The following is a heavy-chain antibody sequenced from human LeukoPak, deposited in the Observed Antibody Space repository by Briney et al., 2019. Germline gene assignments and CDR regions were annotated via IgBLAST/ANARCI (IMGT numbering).Heavy chain of an antibody. CDR2: IYYSGST. CDR3: ARDSLAGYSSSWYETGDAFDI. CDR1: GGSISSSSYY. V-gene: IGHV4-39*07. D-gene: IGHD6-13*01. J-gene: IGHJ3*02. Sequence: SETLSLTCTVSGGSISSSSYYWGWIRQPPGKGLEWIGSIYYSGSTYYNPSLKSRVTISVDTSKNQFSLKLSSVTAADTAVYYCARDSLAGYSSSWYETGDAFDIWGQGTMVTVSS.